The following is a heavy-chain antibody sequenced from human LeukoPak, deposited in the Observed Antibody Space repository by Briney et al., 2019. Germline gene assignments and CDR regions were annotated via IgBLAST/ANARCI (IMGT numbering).Heavy chain of an antibody. V-gene: IGHV3-30-3*01. CDR1: GFTFSSYA. CDR3: AREEHQMLYGLDY. Sequence: GGSLRLSCAASGFTFSSYAMPWVRQAPGKGLEWVAVISYDGSNKYYADSVKGRFTISRDNSKNTLYLQMNSLRAEDTAVYYCAREEHQMLYGLDYWGQGTLVTVSS. J-gene: IGHJ4*02. CDR2: ISYDGSNK. D-gene: IGHD3-16*01.